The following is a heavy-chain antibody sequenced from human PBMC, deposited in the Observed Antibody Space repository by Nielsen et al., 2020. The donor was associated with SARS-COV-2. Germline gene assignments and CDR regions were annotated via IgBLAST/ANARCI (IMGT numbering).Heavy chain of an antibody. Sequence: SLKISCAASGFTFDDYAMHWVRQAPGKGLEWVSGISWNSGSIGYADSVKGRFTISRDNAKNSLYLQMNSLRAEDMAVYYCARVNTGRITMIVVVEYFDYWGQGTLVTVSS. CDR1: GFTFDDYA. D-gene: IGHD3-22*01. CDR2: ISWNSGSI. V-gene: IGHV3-9*03. CDR3: ARVNTGRITMIVVVEYFDY. J-gene: IGHJ4*02.